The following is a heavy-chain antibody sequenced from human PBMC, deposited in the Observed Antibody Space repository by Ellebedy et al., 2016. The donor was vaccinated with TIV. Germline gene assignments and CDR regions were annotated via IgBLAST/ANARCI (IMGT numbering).Heavy chain of an antibody. Sequence: SETLSLXCTVSGGSISSYYWSWIRQPPGKGLEWIGYIYYSGSTNYNPSLKSRVTISVDTSKNQFSLKLSSVTAADTAVYYCARGRDYGDYLGMGYWGQGTLVTVSS. CDR2: IYYSGST. J-gene: IGHJ4*02. CDR1: GGSISSYY. V-gene: IGHV4-59*12. D-gene: IGHD4-17*01. CDR3: ARGRDYGDYLGMGY.